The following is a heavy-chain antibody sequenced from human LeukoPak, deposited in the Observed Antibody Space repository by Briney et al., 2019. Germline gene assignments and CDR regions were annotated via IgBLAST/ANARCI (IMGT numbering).Heavy chain of an antibody. CDR2: ISSSSTYI. CDR1: GGSISSSS. J-gene: IGHJ4*02. V-gene: IGHV3-21*04. Sequence: ETLSLTCTVSGGSISSSSYYWGWIRQPPGKGLEWVSSISSSSTYIHYADSVKGRFTISRDNAKKSLYLQMNSLRAEDTAVYYCARVTGYMIEDQFDYWGQGTLVTVSS. D-gene: IGHD3-22*01. CDR3: ARVTGYMIEDQFDY.